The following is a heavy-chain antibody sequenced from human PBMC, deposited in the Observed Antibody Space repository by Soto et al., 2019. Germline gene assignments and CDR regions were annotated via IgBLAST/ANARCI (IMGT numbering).Heavy chain of an antibody. CDR2: VKSKIHGGTT. Sequence: PGGSLRLSCAASGFTFSNAWINWVRQAPGKGLEWVGRVKSKIHGGTTDFAASVKGRFAISRDDSISMAFMRMNSLKIEDTAVYYCTTDSYITLTPVRLHYWGHVTLVTVSS. CDR3: TTDSYITLTPVRLHY. V-gene: IGHV3-15*07. D-gene: IGHD3-10*01. CDR1: GFTFSNAW. J-gene: IGHJ4*01.